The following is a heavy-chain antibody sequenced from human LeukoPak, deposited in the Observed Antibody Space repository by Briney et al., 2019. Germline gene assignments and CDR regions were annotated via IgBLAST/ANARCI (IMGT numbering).Heavy chain of an antibody. J-gene: IGHJ4*02. CDR1: GFTFSNYA. CDR3: AKEILSSGYVMDH. Sequence: PGGSLRLSCATSGFTFSNYAMNWVRQAPGKGLEWVSAITGSGGNTYYADSVKGRFTISRDNSKKTLYLQMDSLRADDTAVYYCAKEILSSGYVMDHWGQGTLVTVSS. V-gene: IGHV3-23*01. D-gene: IGHD3-22*01. CDR2: ITGSGGNT.